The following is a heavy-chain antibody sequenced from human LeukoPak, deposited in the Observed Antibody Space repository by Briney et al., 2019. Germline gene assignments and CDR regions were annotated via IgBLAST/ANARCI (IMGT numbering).Heavy chain of an antibody. Sequence: SETLSLTCAVYGGSFSGYYWSWIRQPPGKRLEWIGEINHSGSTNYNPSLKSRVTISVDTSKNQFSLKLSSVTAADTAVYYCAKLAGCSSTSCYSVDYWGQGTLVTVSS. D-gene: IGHD2-2*01. CDR1: GGSFSGYY. CDR3: AKLAGCSSTSCYSVDY. CDR2: INHSGST. V-gene: IGHV4-34*01. J-gene: IGHJ4*02.